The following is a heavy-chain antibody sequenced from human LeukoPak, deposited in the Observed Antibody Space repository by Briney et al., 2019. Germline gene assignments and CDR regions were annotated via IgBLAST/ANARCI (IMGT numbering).Heavy chain of an antibody. CDR3: ATRDCGGGGCYYY. V-gene: IGHV4-31*03. CDR1: GGSISSGGYY. CDR2: IYYSGST. D-gene: IGHD2-15*01. Sequence: SGTLSLTCTVSGGSISSGGYYWSWIRQHPGKDLEWIGYIYYSGSTYYNPSLRSRVTISVDTSTNQFSLGLSSVTAADTAVYYCATRDCGGGGCYYYWGQGTLVTVSS. J-gene: IGHJ4*02.